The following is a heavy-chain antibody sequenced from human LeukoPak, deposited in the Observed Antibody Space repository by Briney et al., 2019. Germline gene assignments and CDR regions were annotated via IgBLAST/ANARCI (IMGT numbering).Heavy chain of an antibody. CDR3: AKSYYYDSSGQYYFDH. V-gene: IGHV3-23*01. CDR2: ISGSSGST. CDR1: EFTLSSSA. Sequence: GGSLRLSCAVSEFTLSSSAMSWVRQPPGKGLKWVSGISGSSGSTNYADSVKGRFTISRDKSKNTLHLQMNSLRAEDTAVYYCAKSYYYDSSGQYYFDHWGQGTLVTVSS. D-gene: IGHD3-22*01. J-gene: IGHJ4*02.